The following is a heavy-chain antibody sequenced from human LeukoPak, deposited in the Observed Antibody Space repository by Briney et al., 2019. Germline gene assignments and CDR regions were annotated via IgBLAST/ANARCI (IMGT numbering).Heavy chain of an antibody. Sequence: SETLSLTCTVSGGSISSSSYYWGWIRQPPGKGLEWIGSIYYSGSTYYNPSLKSRVTISVDTSKNQFSLKLSSVTAADTAVYYCARRYSSSWYHIFDYWGQGTLVTVSS. CDR1: GGSISSSSYY. CDR2: IYYSGST. J-gene: IGHJ4*02. D-gene: IGHD6-13*01. V-gene: IGHV4-39*01. CDR3: ARRYSSSWYHIFDY.